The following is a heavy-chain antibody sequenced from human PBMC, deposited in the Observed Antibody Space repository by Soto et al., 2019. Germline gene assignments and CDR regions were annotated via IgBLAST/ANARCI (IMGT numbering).Heavy chain of an antibody. V-gene: IGHV3-30*03. CDR1: GFTFETYG. J-gene: IGHJ4*02. CDR2: SAWDETSK. Sequence: QVQLVESGGGVVQPGRSLRLSCAASGFTFETYGMHWVRQAPGKGLDWVAVSAWDETSKYYSDSVKGRFTISRDNSKNLRFMHMNSLRVEDTAVYYGAREGNGGDYGGDYWCQGTQVTVSS. CDR3: AREGNGGDYGGDY. D-gene: IGHD3-16*01.